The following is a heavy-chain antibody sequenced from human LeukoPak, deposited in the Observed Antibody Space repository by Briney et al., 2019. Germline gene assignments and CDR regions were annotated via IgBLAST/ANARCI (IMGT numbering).Heavy chain of an antibody. Sequence: KPSETLSLTCTVSGGSISSSSYYWGWIRQPPGKGLEWIGRIYSSGSTNYNPSLKSRVTMSVDTSKNQFSLKLSSVTAADTAVYYCARDPNYASWGQGTLVTVSS. CDR1: GGSISSSSYY. CDR2: IYSSGST. CDR3: ARDPNYAS. V-gene: IGHV4-39*07. J-gene: IGHJ4*02.